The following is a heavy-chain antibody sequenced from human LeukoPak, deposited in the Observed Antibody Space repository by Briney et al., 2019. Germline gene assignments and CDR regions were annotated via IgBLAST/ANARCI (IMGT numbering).Heavy chain of an antibody. CDR3: GRGHWGLDY. D-gene: IGHD7-27*01. J-gene: IGHJ4*02. CDR2: ISNSGTSI. CDR1: GFTFSDSY. V-gene: IGHV3-11*04. Sequence: GGSLRLSCAASGFTFSDSYMTWIRQAPGKGLEWVSYISNSGTSIYYADSVKGRFTISRDNAKNSLSLQMDSLRAEDTAIYYCGRGHWGLDYWGQGTLVTVSS.